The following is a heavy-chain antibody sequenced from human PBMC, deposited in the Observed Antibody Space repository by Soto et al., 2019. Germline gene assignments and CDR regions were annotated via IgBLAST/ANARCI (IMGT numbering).Heavy chain of an antibody. CDR1: GFTFSSYA. CDR2: ISGGGDNT. D-gene: IGHD6-13*01. CDR3: AKGEAVAGTEFDY. Sequence: VSLRLSCAASGFTFSSYAMSWVRQAPGKGLEWVSTISGGGDNTYYADSVKGRFTISRDNSKNTLFLQMNSLRGEDTAIYYCAKGEAVAGTEFDYWGQGALVTVSS. V-gene: IGHV3-23*01. J-gene: IGHJ4*02.